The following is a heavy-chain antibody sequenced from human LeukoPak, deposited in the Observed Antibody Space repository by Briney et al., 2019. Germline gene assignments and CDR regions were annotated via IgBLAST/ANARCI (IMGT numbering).Heavy chain of an antibody. V-gene: IGHV3-23*01. D-gene: IGHD6-19*01. J-gene: IGHJ3*02. CDR2: ISGSGGST. CDR1: GFTFSSYA. CDR3: AHLASSGWAIDAFDI. Sequence: PGGSLRLSCAASGFTFSSYAVSWVRQAPGKGLEWVSAISGSGGSTYYADSVKGRFTISRDNSKNTLYLQMNSLRAEDTAVYYCAHLASSGWAIDAFDIWGQGTMVTVSS.